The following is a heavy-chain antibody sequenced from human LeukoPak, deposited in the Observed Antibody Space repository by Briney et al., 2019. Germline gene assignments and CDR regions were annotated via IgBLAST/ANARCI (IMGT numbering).Heavy chain of an antibody. CDR2: ISGSGGST. CDR1: GFTFSSYA. V-gene: IGHV3-23*01. D-gene: IGHD1-7*01. CDR3: AKDGTGTTSPLNFDY. Sequence: GGSLRLSCAASGFTFSSYAMSWVRQAPGKGLEWVSDISGSGGSTYYADSVKGRFTISRDNSKNTLYLQMNSLRAEDTAVYYGAKDGTGTTSPLNFDYWGQGTLVTVSS. J-gene: IGHJ4*02.